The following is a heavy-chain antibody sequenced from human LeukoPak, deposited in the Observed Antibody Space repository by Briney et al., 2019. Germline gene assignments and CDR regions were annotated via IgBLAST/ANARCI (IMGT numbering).Heavy chain of an antibody. J-gene: IGHJ6*03. Sequence: ASVKVSCKASGYTFTGYYMHWVRQATGQGLEWMGWMNPNSGNTGYAQKFQGRVTMTRNTSISTAYMELSSLRSEDTAVYYCARGPQLYYYMDVWGKGTTVTVSS. CDR1: GYTFTGYY. D-gene: IGHD2-2*01. CDR2: MNPNSGNT. CDR3: ARGPQLYYYMDV. V-gene: IGHV1-8*02.